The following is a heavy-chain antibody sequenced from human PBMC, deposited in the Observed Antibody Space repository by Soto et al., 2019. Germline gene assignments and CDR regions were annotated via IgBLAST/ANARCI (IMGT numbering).Heavy chain of an antibody. CDR2: ISDDGSNK. CDR1: GFTFSSCA. D-gene: IGHD6-19*01. J-gene: IGHJ6*02. CDR3: ARDSPEGWYDYYSGMDV. Sequence: PGGSLRLSCAASGFTFSSCAMHWVRQAPGKGLEWVAVISDDGSNKYYADSVKGRFTISRDNSKNTLYLQMNSLRAEDTAVYYCARDSPEGWYDYYSGMDVWGQGTTVTVSS. V-gene: IGHV3-30-3*01.